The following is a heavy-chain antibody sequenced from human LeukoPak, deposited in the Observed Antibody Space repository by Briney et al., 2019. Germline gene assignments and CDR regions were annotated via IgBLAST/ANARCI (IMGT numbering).Heavy chain of an antibody. V-gene: IGHV4-34*01. CDR2: INHSGST. Sequence: SETLSLTCAVYGGSFSGYYWSWIRQPPGKGLEWIGEINHSGSTNYNPSLKSRVTISVDTSKNQFSLKLSSVTAADTAVYYCARGTSIPARRPYYYYYMDVWGKGTTVTVSS. CDR3: ARGTSIPARRPYYYYYMDV. J-gene: IGHJ6*03. D-gene: IGHD6-6*01. CDR1: GGSFSGYY.